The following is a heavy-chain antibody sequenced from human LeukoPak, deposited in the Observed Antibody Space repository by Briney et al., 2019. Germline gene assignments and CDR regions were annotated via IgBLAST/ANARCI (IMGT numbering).Heavy chain of an antibody. CDR1: GGSISSSSYY. D-gene: IGHD6-19*01. V-gene: IGHV4-61*02. CDR3: ALGSSGWGFDY. J-gene: IGHJ4*02. CDR2: IYTSGST. Sequence: SETLSLTCTVSGGSISSSSYYWGWIRQPAGKGLEWIGRIYTSGSTHYNPSLQSRVTMSVDTSKNQFSLKLSSVTAADTAVYYCALGSSGWGFDYWGPGTLVTVSS.